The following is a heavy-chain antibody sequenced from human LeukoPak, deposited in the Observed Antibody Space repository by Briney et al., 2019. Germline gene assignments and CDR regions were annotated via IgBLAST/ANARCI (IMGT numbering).Heavy chain of an antibody. D-gene: IGHD4-17*01. Sequence: PGGSLRLSCAASGFTFSSYAMHWVRQAPGKGLEWVAVISYDGSNKYYADSVKGRFTISRDNSKNTLYLQMNSLRAEDTAVYYCARSRSDYGDYWGFDYWGQGTLVTVSS. J-gene: IGHJ4*02. CDR2: ISYDGSNK. CDR3: ARSRSDYGDYWGFDY. V-gene: IGHV3-30-3*01. CDR1: GFTFSSYA.